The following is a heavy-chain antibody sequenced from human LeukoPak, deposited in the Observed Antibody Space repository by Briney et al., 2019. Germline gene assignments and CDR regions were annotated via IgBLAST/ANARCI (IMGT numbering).Heavy chain of an antibody. Sequence: GGSLRLSCAASGFTFSNAWMSWVRQAPGKGLEWVGRIKSKTDGETTNYAEPVRGRFTISRDDSKSAVYLQMNSLKIEDTAVYYCTTDLGTYYHGTQRLIPIDYWGQGTLVTVSS. CDR2: IKSKTDGETT. CDR1: GFTFSNAW. CDR3: TTDLGTYYHGTQRLIPIDY. V-gene: IGHV3-15*01. J-gene: IGHJ4*02. D-gene: IGHD3-10*01.